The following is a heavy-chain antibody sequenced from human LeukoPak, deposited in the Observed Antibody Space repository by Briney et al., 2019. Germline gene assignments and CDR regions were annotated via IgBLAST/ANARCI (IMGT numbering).Heavy chain of an antibody. CDR3: AREGMVATFDY. V-gene: IGHV3-21*01. Sequence: PGGSLRLSCAASGFTFSSYSMNWVRQAPGKGLEWVSSISSSSSYICHADSVKGRFTISRDKAKNSLYLQMNSLRAEDTAIYYCAREGMVATFDYWGQGTLVTVSS. CDR2: ISSSSSYI. D-gene: IGHD5-12*01. J-gene: IGHJ4*02. CDR1: GFTFSSYS.